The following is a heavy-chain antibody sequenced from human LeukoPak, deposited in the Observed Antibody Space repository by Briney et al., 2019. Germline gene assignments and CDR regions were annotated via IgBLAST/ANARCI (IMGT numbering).Heavy chain of an antibody. J-gene: IGHJ4*02. V-gene: IGHV3-53*01. Sequence: GSLRLSCAASGFTFSSYSMNWVRQAPGKGLEWVSFIYSDNTHYSDPVKGRFTISRDNSKNTLYLQMNSLRAEDTAEYYCARRAGAYSHPYDYWGQGTLVTVSS. CDR1: GFTFSSYS. CDR3: ARRAGAYSHPYDY. CDR2: IYSDNT. D-gene: IGHD4/OR15-4a*01.